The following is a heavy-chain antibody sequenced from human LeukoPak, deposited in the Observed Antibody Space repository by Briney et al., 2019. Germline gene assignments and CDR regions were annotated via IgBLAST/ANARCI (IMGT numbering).Heavy chain of an antibody. CDR3: AIYTTSWHKFDP. Sequence: PSETLSLTCTVSGGSISRGTYYWGWIRQPPGKGLQWIGSFSYSGSTYYNPSLKSRVTISVNTSKNQFSLKLTSVTAADTAVYYCAIYTTSWHKFDPWGQGTLVTVSS. J-gene: IGHJ5*02. CDR1: GGSISRGTYY. D-gene: IGHD6-13*01. V-gene: IGHV4-39*01. CDR2: FSYSGST.